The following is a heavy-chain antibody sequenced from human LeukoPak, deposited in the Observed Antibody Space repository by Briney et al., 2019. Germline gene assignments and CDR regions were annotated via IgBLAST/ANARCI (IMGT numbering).Heavy chain of an antibody. CDR2: IYYSGST. D-gene: IGHD6-13*01. V-gene: IGHV4-39*01. CDR3: ATPGGGIAAAGTHYYFDY. J-gene: IGHJ4*02. CDR1: GGSISSSSYY. Sequence: KPSETLSLTCTVSGGSISSSSYYWGWIRQPPGKGLEWIGSIYYSGSTYYNPSLKSRVTISVDTSKNQFSLKLSSVTAADTAVYYCATPGGGIAAAGTHYYFDYWGQGTLVTVSP.